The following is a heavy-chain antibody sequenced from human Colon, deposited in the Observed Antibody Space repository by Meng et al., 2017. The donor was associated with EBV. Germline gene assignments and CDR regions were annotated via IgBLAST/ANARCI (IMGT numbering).Heavy chain of an antibody. V-gene: IGHV4-31*03. D-gene: IGHD2-2*01. CDR2: IYYSGAT. Sequence: QLHLHESGPGLVTPSQTLSLTCTVSGRSSRSGGYYWSWIRQHPGKGLEWIGNIYYSGATFYNPSLKSRVTLSIDTSKNQFSLNLTSVTAADTAVYYCARVSRCKNFFDYWGQGTLVTVSS. CDR3: ARVSRCKNFFDY. CDR1: GRSSRSGGYY. J-gene: IGHJ4*02.